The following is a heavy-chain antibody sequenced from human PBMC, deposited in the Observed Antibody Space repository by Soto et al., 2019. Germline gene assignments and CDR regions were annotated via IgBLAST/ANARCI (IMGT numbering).Heavy chain of an antibody. V-gene: IGHV3-48*01. CDR3: ARVAALTGLRFLAWLDS. CDR1: GFTFSSYN. J-gene: IGHJ5*01. CDR2: ITSTSVSI. Sequence: EVQLVESGGGLVQPGGSLRLSCAASGFTFSSYNMNWVRQAPGKGLEWVSYITSTSVSIYYADSVKGRFTISSDNAKNSLYLQVNSLRAEDTAVYYCARVAALTGLRFLAWLDSWCQGTLVTVSS. D-gene: IGHD3-3*01.